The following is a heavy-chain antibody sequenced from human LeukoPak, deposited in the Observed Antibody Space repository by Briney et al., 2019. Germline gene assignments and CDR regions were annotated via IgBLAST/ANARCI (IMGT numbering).Heavy chain of an antibody. CDR2: ISGSGGST. CDR1: GFTFSSYA. J-gene: IGHJ4*02. V-gene: IGHV3-23*01. D-gene: IGHD3-22*01. Sequence: PGASLRLSCAASGFTFSSYAMSWGRQAPGKGLEWVSAISGSGGSTYYADSVKGRFTISRDNSKNTLYLQMNSLRAEDTAVYYCAKDPWDYYDSSGYYCWGQGTLVTVSS. CDR3: AKDPWDYYDSSGYYC.